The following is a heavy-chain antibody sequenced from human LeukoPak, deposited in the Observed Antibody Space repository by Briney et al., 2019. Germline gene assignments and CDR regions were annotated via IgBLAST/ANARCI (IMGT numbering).Heavy chain of an antibody. V-gene: IGHV3-48*03. D-gene: IGHD1-26*01. CDR2: ISSSGSTI. CDR3: TTEGGATTGEVDY. CDR1: GFTFSSYE. Sequence: QSGGSLRLSCAASGFTFSSYEMNWVRQAPGKGLEWVSYISSSGSTIYYADSVKGRFTISRDSSKNTLYLQMNSLKTEDTAVYYCTTEGGATTGEVDYWGQGTLVTVSS. J-gene: IGHJ4*02.